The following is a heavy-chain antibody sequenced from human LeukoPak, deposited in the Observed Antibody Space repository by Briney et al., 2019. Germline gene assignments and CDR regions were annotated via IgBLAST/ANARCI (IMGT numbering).Heavy chain of an antibody. D-gene: IGHD3-3*02. CDR1: GYSISSGYY. Sequence: SETLSLTCSVSGYSISSGYYWGWIRQPPGKGLEWIGSVFHSGITYYKPSLKSRVTILVDTSKNQFSLKLSSVTAADTAVYYCARSFYPGYYSYMAVWGKGTTVTVSS. V-gene: IGHV4-38-2*02. J-gene: IGHJ6*03. CDR3: ARSFYPGYYSYMAV. CDR2: VFHSGIT.